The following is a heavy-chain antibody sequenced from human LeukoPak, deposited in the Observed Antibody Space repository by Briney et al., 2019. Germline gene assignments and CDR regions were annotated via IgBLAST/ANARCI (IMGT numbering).Heavy chain of an antibody. CDR1: GGTFSGYY. Sequence: SETLSLTCAVYGGTFSGYYWSWIRQPPGKGLEWIGEINHSGSTNYNPSLKSRVTISVGTSKNQFSLKLSSVTAADTAVYYCARSPRLGDILTGYYSDYWGQGTLVTVSS. CDR3: ARSPRLGDILTGYYSDY. D-gene: IGHD3-9*01. CDR2: INHSGST. V-gene: IGHV4-34*01. J-gene: IGHJ4*02.